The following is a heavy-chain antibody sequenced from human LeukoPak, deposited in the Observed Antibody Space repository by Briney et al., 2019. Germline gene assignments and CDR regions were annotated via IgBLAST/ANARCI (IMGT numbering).Heavy chain of an antibody. V-gene: IGHV4-61*02. CDR3: AREIKWAGRGWFDP. CDR1: GGSISSGSYY. D-gene: IGHD2-15*01. Sequence: SETLSLTCTVSGGSISSGSYYWSWIRQPAGKGLEWIGRIYTSGSTNYNPSLKSRVTISVDTSKNQFSLKLSSVTAADTAVYYCAREIKWAGRGWFDPWGQGTLVTVSS. CDR2: IYTSGST. J-gene: IGHJ5*02.